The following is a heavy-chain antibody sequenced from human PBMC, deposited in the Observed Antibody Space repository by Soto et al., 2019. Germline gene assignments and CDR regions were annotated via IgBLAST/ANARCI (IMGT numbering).Heavy chain of an antibody. CDR1: GFTFSRFA. V-gene: IGHV3-30-3*01. CDR3: AIDRGDIAGQLGY. CDR2: ISFHGNTK. J-gene: IGHJ4*02. D-gene: IGHD5-12*01. Sequence: PGGSLRLSCAASGFTFSRFAMHWVRQAPGKGLEWVAGISFHGNTKHYSDSVKGRFTISRDNSRNTLYLQMNALRVEDTALYYCAIDRGDIAGQLGYWGQGTQVTVSS.